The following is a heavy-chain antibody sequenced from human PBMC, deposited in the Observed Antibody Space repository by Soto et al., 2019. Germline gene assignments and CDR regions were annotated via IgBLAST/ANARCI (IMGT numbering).Heavy chain of an antibody. CDR3: AKDGTRITMVWGVAYYGMDV. CDR1: GFTFSSYA. CDR2: ISGSGGST. J-gene: IGHJ6*02. V-gene: IGHV3-23*01. Sequence: PGGSLRLSCAASGFTFSSYAMSWVRQAPGKGLEWVSAISGSGGSTYYADSVKGRFTISRDNSKNTLYLQMNSLRAEDTAVYYCAKDGTRITMVWGVAYYGMDVWGQGTTVTVSS. D-gene: IGHD3-10*01.